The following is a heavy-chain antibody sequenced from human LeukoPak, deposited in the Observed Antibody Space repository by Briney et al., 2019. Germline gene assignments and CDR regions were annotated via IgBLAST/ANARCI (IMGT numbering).Heavy chain of an antibody. D-gene: IGHD1-26*01. CDR1: GGSISSGSYY. CDR3: ARGYGGYYFDY. CDR2: IYHSGST. J-gene: IGHJ4*02. V-gene: IGHV4-39*07. Sequence: SETLSLTCTVSGGSISSGSYYWGWIRQPPGKGLEWIGSIYHSGSTYYNPSLKSRVTISVDTSKNQFSLKLSSVTAADTAVYYCARGYGGYYFDYWGQGTLVTVSS.